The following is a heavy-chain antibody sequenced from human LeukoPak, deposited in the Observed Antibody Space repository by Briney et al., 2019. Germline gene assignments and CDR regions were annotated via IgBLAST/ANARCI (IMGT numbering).Heavy chain of an antibody. CDR3: ARVFLVDRFSYFYDFWSGYEDY. J-gene: IGHJ4*02. D-gene: IGHD3-3*01. Sequence: ASVKVSCKASGYTFTSYGISWVRQAPGQGLEWMGWISAYNGNTNYAQKLQGRVTMTTDTSTSTAYMELRSLRSDDTAVYYCARVFLVDRFSYFYDFWSGYEDYWGQGTLVTVSS. CDR2: ISAYNGNT. V-gene: IGHV1-18*01. CDR1: GYTFTSYG.